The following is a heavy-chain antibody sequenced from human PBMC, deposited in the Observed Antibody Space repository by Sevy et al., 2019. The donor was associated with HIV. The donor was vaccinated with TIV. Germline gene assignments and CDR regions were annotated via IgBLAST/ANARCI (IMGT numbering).Heavy chain of an antibody. CDR2: LSFGCGEI. D-gene: IGHD2-8*01. Sequence: GGSLRLSCAASGITFSKYSMSWVRQPPGKRLEWVSTLSFGCGEINYADSVKGRFTISRDNSTSSVYLQMNNLRPEDTAVYYCAREGCTKPHDYWGQGTLVTVSS. CDR3: AREGCTKPHDY. CDR1: GITFSKYS. J-gene: IGHJ4*02. V-gene: IGHV3-23*01.